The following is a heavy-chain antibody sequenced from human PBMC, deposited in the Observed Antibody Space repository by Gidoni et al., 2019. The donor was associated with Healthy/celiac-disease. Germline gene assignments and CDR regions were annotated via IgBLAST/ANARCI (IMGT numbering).Heavy chain of an antibody. CDR2: IYYSGST. V-gene: IGHV4-59*08. Sequence: QVQLQESGPGLVKPSETLSLTCTVPGGSISSYYWSWIRQRPGKGLEWIGYIYYSGSTNYNPSLKSRVTISVDTSKNQFSLKLSAVTAADTAVYYCARLRETCGGDCYHDAFDIWGQGTMVTVSS. CDR3: ARLRETCGGDCYHDAFDI. J-gene: IGHJ3*02. D-gene: IGHD2-21*02. CDR1: GGSISSYY.